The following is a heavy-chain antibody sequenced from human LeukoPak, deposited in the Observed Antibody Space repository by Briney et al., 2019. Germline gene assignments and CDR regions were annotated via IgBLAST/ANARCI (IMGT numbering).Heavy chain of an antibody. Sequence: SVKVSCKASGGTFSSYAISWVRQAPGQGLEWMGGIIPIFGTANYAQKFQGRVTITADESTSTAYMELSSLRSEDTAVYYCARNQDLEGYYYYYMDVWGKGTTVTVSS. J-gene: IGHJ6*03. CDR1: GGTFSSYA. CDR3: ARNQDLEGYYYYYMDV. CDR2: IIPIFGTA. D-gene: IGHD1-14*01. V-gene: IGHV1-69*13.